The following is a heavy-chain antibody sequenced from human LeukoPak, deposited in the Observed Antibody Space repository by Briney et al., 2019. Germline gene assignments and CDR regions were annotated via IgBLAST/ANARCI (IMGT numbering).Heavy chain of an antibody. J-gene: IGHJ5*02. CDR2: IYYSGST. CDR3: ARILISTTIRAFDP. V-gene: IGHV4-39*07. D-gene: IGHD1-26*01. Sequence: PSETLSLTCAVSGGSISSNSYYWGWIRQPPGKGLEWIGSIYYSGSTYYNPSLKSRVTISVDTSKNQFSLKLSSVTAADTAVYYCARILISTTIRAFDPWGQGTLVTVSS. CDR1: GGSISSNSYY.